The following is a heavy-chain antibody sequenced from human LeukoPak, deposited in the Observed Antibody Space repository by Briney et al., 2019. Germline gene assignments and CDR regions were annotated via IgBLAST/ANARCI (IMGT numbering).Heavy chain of an antibody. CDR1: GFTFDDYG. CDR2: INWNGGST. Sequence: GGSLRLSCAASGFTFDDYGMSWVRQAPGKGLEWVSGINWNGGSTGYADSVKGRFTISRDNAKNSLYLQMNSLRAEDTALYYCARARSYCGGDCYSGSIENWYFDLWGRGTLVTVSS. CDR3: ARARSYCGGDCYSGSIENWYFDL. D-gene: IGHD2-21*02. J-gene: IGHJ2*01. V-gene: IGHV3-20*04.